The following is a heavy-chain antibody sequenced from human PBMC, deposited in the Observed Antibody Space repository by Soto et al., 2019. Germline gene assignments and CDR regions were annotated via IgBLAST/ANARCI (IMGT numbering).Heavy chain of an antibody. D-gene: IGHD5-18*01. CDR2: IYHSGST. CDR1: GGSISSSNC. J-gene: IGHJ5*02. Sequence: NPSETLSLTCAVCGGSISSSNCWSWVRQPPGKGLEWIGEIYHSGSTNYNQSLKSRVTISVDKYKNQFSLQLSSVTAADTAVYYCARGNDTAMVDNWFGPSGQGTLVTVSS. CDR3: ARGNDTAMVDNWFGP. V-gene: IGHV4-4*02.